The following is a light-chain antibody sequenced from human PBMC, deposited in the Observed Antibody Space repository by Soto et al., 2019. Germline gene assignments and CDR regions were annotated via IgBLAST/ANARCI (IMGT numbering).Light chain of an antibody. J-gene: IGLJ2*01. CDR1: SSNIGGNF. CDR3: AAWDDSLEGVL. V-gene: IGLV1-47*01. CDR2: MNN. Sequence: QLVLTQPPSASGTPGQTVTNSCSGSSSNIGGNFVSSYQHVPGTAPKVLIFMNNQRHSGVPDRFSGSKSGTSASLAISGLRSEDESDYYCAAWDDSLEGVLFGGGTKLTVL.